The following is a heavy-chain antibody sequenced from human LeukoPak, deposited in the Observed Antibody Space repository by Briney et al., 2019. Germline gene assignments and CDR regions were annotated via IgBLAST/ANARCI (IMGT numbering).Heavy chain of an antibody. Sequence: ASVKVSCKASGYTFTGYYLHAVRQAPGQGLEGMGWINPNDGGTNYAQKFQGRVTMTRDTSISTAYMELSSLRSDDTAVYSCAREGVGPSQYCFDYWAQGTPVTVSS. CDR1: GYTFTGYY. CDR2: INPNDGGT. J-gene: IGHJ4*02. V-gene: IGHV1-2*02. D-gene: IGHD1-26*01. CDR3: AREGVGPSQYCFDY.